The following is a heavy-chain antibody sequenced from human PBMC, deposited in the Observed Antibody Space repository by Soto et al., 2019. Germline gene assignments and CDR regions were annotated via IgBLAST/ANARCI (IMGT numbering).Heavy chain of an antibody. CDR2: INHSGST. Sequence: SETLSLTCAVYGGSFSGYYWSWIRQPPGKGLEWIGEINHSGSTNYNPSLKSRVTISVDTSKNQFSLKLSSLTAADTAVYYCARGKVSPGPYFDWAQHGFRYFDYWGQGTLVTVSS. J-gene: IGHJ4*02. V-gene: IGHV4-34*01. D-gene: IGHD3-9*01. CDR1: GGSFSGYY. CDR3: ARGKVSPGPYFDWAQHGFRYFDY.